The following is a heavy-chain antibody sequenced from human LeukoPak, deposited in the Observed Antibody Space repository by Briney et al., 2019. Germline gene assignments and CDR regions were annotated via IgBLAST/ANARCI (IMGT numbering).Heavy chain of an antibody. D-gene: IGHD5-18*01. V-gene: IGHV4-59*08. CDR3: ARVSPIQQLFFWFDP. CDR1: GGSISSYY. Sequence: PSETLSLTCTVSGGSISSYYWSWIRQPPGKGLEWIGYIYYSGSTNYNPSLKSRVTISVDTSKNQFSLKLSSVTAADTAVYYCARVSPIQQLFFWFDPWGQGTLVTVSS. J-gene: IGHJ5*02. CDR2: IYYSGST.